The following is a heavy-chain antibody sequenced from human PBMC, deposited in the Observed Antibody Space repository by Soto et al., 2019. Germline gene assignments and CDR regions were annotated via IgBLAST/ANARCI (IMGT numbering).Heavy chain of an antibody. J-gene: IGHJ5*02. CDR2: TRNKANSYTT. CDR3: ARTALSSGYYYDH. CDR1: GFTFSDHY. V-gene: IGHV3-72*01. Sequence: EVQLVESGGGLVQPGGSLRLSCAASGFTFSDHYMDWVRQAPGKGLEWVGRTRNKANSYTTEYAASVKGRFTISRDDSKNSLYLQMNSLKTEDTAVYYCARTALSSGYYYDHWGQGTLVTVSS. D-gene: IGHD3-22*01.